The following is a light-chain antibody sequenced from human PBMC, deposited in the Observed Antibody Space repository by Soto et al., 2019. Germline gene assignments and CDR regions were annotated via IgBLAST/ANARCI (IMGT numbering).Light chain of an antibody. CDR3: QQYNSYSEA. CDR1: QSINRW. Sequence: DIQMTQSPSTQSASVGDRLTTNCRASQSINRWLAWYQQKPGKAPKVLIWDATTLHRGVSSRFSGSGFGTEFTLTISSLQPDDFATYYCQQYNSYSEAFGQGIKVDI. CDR2: DAT. V-gene: IGKV1-5*01. J-gene: IGKJ1*01.